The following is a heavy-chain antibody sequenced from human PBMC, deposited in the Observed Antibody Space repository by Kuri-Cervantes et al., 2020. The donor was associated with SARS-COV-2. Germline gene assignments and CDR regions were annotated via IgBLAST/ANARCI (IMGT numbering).Heavy chain of an antibody. CDR1: GYSISSGYY. D-gene: IGHD2-8*01. CDR3: ARVYGYYFDY. Sequence: SETLSLTCAVSGYSISSGYYWGWIRQPPGKGLEWIGSIYHSGSTYYNPSLKSRVTISVDTSKNQFSLKLSSVTAADTAVYYCARVYGYYFDYWGQGTLVTVSS. CDR2: IYHSGST. J-gene: IGHJ4*02. V-gene: IGHV4-38-2*01.